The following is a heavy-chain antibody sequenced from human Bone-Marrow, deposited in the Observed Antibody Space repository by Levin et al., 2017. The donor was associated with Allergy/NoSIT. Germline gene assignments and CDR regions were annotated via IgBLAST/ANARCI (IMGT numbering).Heavy chain of an antibody. CDR1: GFTFDDYG. CDR3: ARDLGTYPSHFDH. Sequence: SLKISCVVSGFTFDDYGMHWVRQAPGKGLEWVSSINWSGAARGHADSLKGRFTISRDNAKKSLYLQMDNLGPEDTAFYYCARDLGTYPSHFDHWGRGTLVTVSS. D-gene: IGHD1-7*01. CDR2: INWSGAAR. V-gene: IGHV3-9*01. J-gene: IGHJ2*01.